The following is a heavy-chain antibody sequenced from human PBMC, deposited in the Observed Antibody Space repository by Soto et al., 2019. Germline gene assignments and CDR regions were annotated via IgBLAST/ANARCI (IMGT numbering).Heavy chain of an antibody. CDR2: IYYSGST. D-gene: IGHD6-13*01. CDR1: GGSISSGGYY. J-gene: IGHJ6*02. Sequence: SETLSLTCTVSGGSISSGGYYWSWIRQHPGKGLEWIGYIYYSGSTYYNPSLKSRVTISVDTSKNQFSLKLSSVTAADTAVYYCARDSDSSYYYGMDVWGQGTTVTVSS. V-gene: IGHV4-31*03. CDR3: ARDSDSSYYYGMDV.